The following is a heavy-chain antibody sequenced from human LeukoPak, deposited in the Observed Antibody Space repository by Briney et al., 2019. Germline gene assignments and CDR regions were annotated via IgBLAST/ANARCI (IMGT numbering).Heavy chain of an antibody. D-gene: IGHD3-22*01. CDR1: GFTVSSNY. V-gene: IGHV3-53*01. Sequence: GGSLRLSCAAPGFTVSSNYMSWDRQAPGKGLEWVSVIYSGGSTYYADSVKGRFTISRDNSKNTLYLQMNSLRAEDTAVYYCARAPGYYDSEFDYWGQGTLVTVSS. CDR2: IYSGGST. CDR3: ARAPGYYDSEFDY. J-gene: IGHJ4*02.